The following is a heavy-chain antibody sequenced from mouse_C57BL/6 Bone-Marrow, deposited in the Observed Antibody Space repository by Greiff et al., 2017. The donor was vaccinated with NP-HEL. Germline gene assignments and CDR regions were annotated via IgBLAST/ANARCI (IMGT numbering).Heavy chain of an antibody. J-gene: IGHJ3*01. V-gene: IGHV5-6*01. Sequence: EVQLMESGGDLVKPGGSLKLSCAASGFTFSSYGMSWVRQTPDKRLEWVATFSSGGSYTYYPDSVKGRFTISRDNANNTLYLQMSSRKSEEEAMYYCARQGYGRPWFAYWGRGTLVTVTA. D-gene: IGHD1-1*02. CDR2: FSSGGSYT. CDR3: ARQGYGRPWFAY. CDR1: GFTFSSYG.